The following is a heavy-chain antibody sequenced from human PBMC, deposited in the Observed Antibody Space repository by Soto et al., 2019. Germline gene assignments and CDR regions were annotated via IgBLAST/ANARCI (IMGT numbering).Heavy chain of an antibody. J-gene: IGHJ6*02. CDR2: IYSGGST. Sequence: SETLSLTCTVSGGFVNSDTHSWSWIRQTPGKRLEWIGFIYSGGSTKNPSLRSRVTMSVDTSKNQFSLKLRSVIVADTAVYHCARFVRSCSATTCSTRADVWGQGITVTAP. CDR1: GGFVNSDTHS. V-gene: IGHV4-61*01. CDR3: ARFVRSCSATTCSTRADV. D-gene: IGHD2-2*01.